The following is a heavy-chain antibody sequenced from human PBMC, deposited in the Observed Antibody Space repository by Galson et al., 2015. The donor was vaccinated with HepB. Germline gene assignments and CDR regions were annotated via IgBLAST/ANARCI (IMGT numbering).Heavy chain of an antibody. V-gene: IGHV3-11*06. D-gene: IGHD5-24*01. CDR2: ISSSSSYT. CDR3: ARGPEMEYYYGMDV. Sequence: SRRLSCAASGFTFSDYYMSWIRQSPGKGREGVSYISSSSSYTNNADSGKGRFTISRDNDKNSQDLQLNSLRPEDTAVYYCARGPEMEYYYGMDVWGQGTTVTVSS. CDR1: GFTFSDYY. J-gene: IGHJ6*02.